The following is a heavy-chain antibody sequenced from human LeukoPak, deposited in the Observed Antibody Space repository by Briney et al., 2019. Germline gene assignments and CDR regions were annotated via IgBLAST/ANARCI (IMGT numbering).Heavy chain of an antibody. CDR1: GFTFSSYG. D-gene: IGHD3-3*01. J-gene: IGHJ6*03. CDR2: IRYDGSNK. V-gene: IGHV3-30*02. Sequence: GGSLRLSCAASGFTFSSYGMHWVRQAPGKGREGVAFIRYDGSNKYYADSAKGRFTISRDNSKNTLYLQMNGLRAEDTAVYYCAKEGDDFWSGLYYYYYMDVWGKGTTVTVSS. CDR3: AKEGDDFWSGLYYYYYMDV.